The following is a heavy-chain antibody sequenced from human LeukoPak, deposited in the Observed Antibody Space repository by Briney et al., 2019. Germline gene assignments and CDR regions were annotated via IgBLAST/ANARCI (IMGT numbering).Heavy chain of an antibody. J-gene: IGHJ4*02. CDR3: ASDGSDTAMVN. Sequence: GGSLRLSCAASGFTFTSYSMNWVRQAPGKGLEWVSTISGGGGSTYYADSVKGRFTISRDNSKNTLYLQMNSLRAEDTAVYYCASDGSDTAMVNWGQGTLVTVSS. CDR1: GFTFTSYS. D-gene: IGHD5-18*01. V-gene: IGHV3-23*01. CDR2: ISGGGGST.